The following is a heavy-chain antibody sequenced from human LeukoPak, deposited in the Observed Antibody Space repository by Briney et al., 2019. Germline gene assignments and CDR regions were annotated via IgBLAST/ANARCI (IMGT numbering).Heavy chain of an antibody. Sequence: GGTLRLSCAASGFTFSSYGMSWVRQAPGKGLEWVSAISGSGGSTYYADSVKGRFTISRDNSKNTLYLQMNSLRAEDTALYYCARAGMDGRGYYQGFDYWGQGTLVTVSS. CDR2: ISGSGGST. CDR1: GFTFSSYG. CDR3: ARAGMDGRGYYQGFDY. J-gene: IGHJ4*02. D-gene: IGHD3-22*01. V-gene: IGHV3-23*01.